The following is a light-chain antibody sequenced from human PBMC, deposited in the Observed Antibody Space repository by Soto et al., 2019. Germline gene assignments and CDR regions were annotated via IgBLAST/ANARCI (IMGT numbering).Light chain of an antibody. Sequence: QSVLTQPASVSGSPGQSITISCTGSSRDVGGYKYVSWYQHHPGTAPKLILYEVSNRPSGISDRFSGSKSGNTASLTISGLQAVDEADYYCSSKTSSVTVAFGGGTKLTVL. CDR2: EVS. V-gene: IGLV2-14*01. CDR1: SRDVGGYKY. J-gene: IGLJ2*01. CDR3: SSKTSSVTVA.